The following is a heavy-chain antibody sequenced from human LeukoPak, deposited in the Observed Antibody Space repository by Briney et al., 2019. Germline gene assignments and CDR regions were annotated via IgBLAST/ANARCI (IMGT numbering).Heavy chain of an antibody. CDR3: ARDLRAFSSGWSGYMDV. CDR1: GYTFTSYY. J-gene: IGHJ6*03. V-gene: IGHV1-46*01. CDR2: INPSGGGT. Sequence: ASVKASCKASGYTFTSYYMHWVRQAPGQGLEWMGIINPSGGGTSYAQKFQGRVTMTRDMSTSTVYMELSSLRSEDTAAYYCARDLRAFSSGWSGYMDVWGKGTTVTVSS. D-gene: IGHD6-19*01.